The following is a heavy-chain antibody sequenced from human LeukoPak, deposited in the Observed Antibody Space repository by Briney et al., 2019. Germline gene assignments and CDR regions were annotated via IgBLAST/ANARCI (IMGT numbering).Heavy chain of an antibody. CDR1: GVTFSSYA. CDR2: ISYDGSNK. V-gene: IGHV3-30*01. D-gene: IGHD6-6*01. J-gene: IGHJ6*03. CDR3: ARDLPSSHYMDV. Sequence: GGSLRLSCAVSGVTFSSYAMHWVRHAPGQGQEWVGVISYDGSNKYYADSVKGRFTISRDKSKSTLYLQMNSLRAEDTAVYYCARDLPSSHYMDVWGKGTTVTVSS.